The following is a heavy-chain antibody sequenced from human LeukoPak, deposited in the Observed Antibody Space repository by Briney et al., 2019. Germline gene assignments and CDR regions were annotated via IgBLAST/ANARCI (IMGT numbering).Heavy chain of an antibody. CDR1: GASMRNFY. J-gene: IGHJ4*02. CDR2: IYYTGST. D-gene: IGHD1-26*01. CDR3: ARARGSGSYFDY. Sequence: SETLSLTCTVSGASMRNFYWSWIRQSPGKGLELIGYIYYTGSTNYNPSLKSRVTISVDTSKSHFSLKLSSVTAADTAVYYCARARGSGSYFDYWGQGTLVTVSS. V-gene: IGHV4-59*01.